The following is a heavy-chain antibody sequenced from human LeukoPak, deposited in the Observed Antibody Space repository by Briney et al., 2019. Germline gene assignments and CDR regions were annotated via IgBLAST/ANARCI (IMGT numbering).Heavy chain of an antibody. D-gene: IGHD3-22*01. CDR2: ISENVITT. V-gene: IGHV3-23*01. CDR3: TKSRAIYDNSGWRTFDY. CDR1: GFIFDDYA. J-gene: IGHJ4*02. Sequence: GGSLRLSCAASGFIFDDYAMHWVRQAPGKVLEWVSVISENVITTYYSDSVKGRFTISRDNSKNTLYLQMNSLRAEDTAIYYCTKSRAIYDNSGWRTFDYWGQGTLVTVSP.